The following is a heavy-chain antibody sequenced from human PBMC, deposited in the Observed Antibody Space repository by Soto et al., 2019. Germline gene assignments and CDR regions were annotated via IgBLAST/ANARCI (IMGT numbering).Heavy chain of an antibody. J-gene: IGHJ4*02. CDR3: AKDWYYDNSGTIDY. CDR1: GFTFSSYA. D-gene: IGHD3-22*01. CDR2: ISGSGGST. Sequence: EVQLLESGGGLVQPGGSLRLSCAASGFTFSSYAMSWVRQAPGKGLEWVSAISGSGGSTYYADSVKGRFTISRDNSKNPLYLQMNSLRAEDTAVYYCAKDWYYDNSGTIDYWGQGTLVTVSS. V-gene: IGHV3-23*01.